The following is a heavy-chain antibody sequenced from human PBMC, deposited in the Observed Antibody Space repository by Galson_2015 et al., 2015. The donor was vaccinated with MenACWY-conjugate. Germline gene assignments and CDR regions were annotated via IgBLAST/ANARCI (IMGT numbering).Heavy chain of an antibody. D-gene: IGHD4-17*01. Sequence: ETLSLTCTVSGGSISSYYWSWIRQPPGKGLEWLGYIYYTGGTTYNPSLKSQVTISLDTSKNQFSLKLSSVTAADTAVYYCARSPSPTVNWFDPWGQGTLVTVSS. CDR1: GGSISSYY. V-gene: IGHV4-59*12. CDR3: ARSPSPTVNWFDP. J-gene: IGHJ5*02. CDR2: IYYTGGT.